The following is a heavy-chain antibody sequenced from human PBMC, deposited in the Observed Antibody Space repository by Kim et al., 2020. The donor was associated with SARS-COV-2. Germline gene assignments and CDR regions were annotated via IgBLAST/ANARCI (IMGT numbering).Heavy chain of an antibody. CDR1: GGTFSSYA. J-gene: IGHJ3*02. CDR3: ARGSGSGSGGAFDI. D-gene: IGHD3-10*01. CDR2: IIPIFGTA. Sequence: SVKVSCKASGGTFSSYAISWVRQAPGQGLEWMGGIIPIFGTANYAQKFHGRVTITADESTSTAYMELSSLRSEDTAVYYCARGSGSGSGGAFDIWGQGTMVTVSS. V-gene: IGHV1-69*13.